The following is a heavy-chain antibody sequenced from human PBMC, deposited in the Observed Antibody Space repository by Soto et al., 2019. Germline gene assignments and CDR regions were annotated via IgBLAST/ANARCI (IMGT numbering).Heavy chain of an antibody. Sequence: PGGSLRLSCAASGFTFRSYAMGWVRQAPGKGLEGVSSIGTSGAAYYADSVKGRFTISRDNPDNALYLRRNILRSEDTAVYYCAARGRFYFDYWGQGIMVTVSS. CDR2: IGTSGAA. CDR3: AARGRFYFDY. D-gene: IGHD1-26*01. CDR1: GFTFRSYA. J-gene: IGHJ4*02. V-gene: IGHV3-23*01.